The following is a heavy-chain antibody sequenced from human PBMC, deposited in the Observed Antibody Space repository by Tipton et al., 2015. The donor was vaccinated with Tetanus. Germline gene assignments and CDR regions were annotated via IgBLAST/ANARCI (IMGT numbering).Heavy chain of an antibody. CDR1: GHNSRSYW. CDR3: ARLPKHYSASGST. D-gene: IGHD3-10*01. CDR2: IYPGDSAA. J-gene: IGHJ5*01. Sequence: QLVQSGAEVKKPGESLKISCKGSGHNSRSYWVSWVRQMPGKGLEWMGIIYPGDSAATYNPSFQGQVTISADKSISTAYLQWTSLKPSDTAIYFCARLPKHYSASGSTWGQGTLVTVSS. V-gene: IGHV5-51*01.